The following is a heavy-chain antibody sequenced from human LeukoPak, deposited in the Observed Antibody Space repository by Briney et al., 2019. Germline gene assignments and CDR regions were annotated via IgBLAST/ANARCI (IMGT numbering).Heavy chain of an antibody. D-gene: IGHD3-16*01. CDR3: AKTRAVVMAYDAFDI. J-gene: IGHJ3*02. Sequence: QSGGSLRLSCAASGFTFDDYGMSWVRQAPGKGLEWVSYISSSCSTIYYADSVKGRFTISRDNAKNSLYLQMNSLRAEDTAVYYCAKTRAVVMAYDAFDIWGQGTMVTVSS. CDR2: ISSSCSTI. V-gene: IGHV3-48*04. CDR1: GFTFDDYG.